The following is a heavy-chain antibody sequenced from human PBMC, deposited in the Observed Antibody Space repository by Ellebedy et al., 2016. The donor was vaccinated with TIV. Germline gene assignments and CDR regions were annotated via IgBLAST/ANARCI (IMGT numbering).Heavy chain of an antibody. V-gene: IGHV4-59*01. CDR3: ARETSSGSYFDY. CDR1: GGSFSGYY. J-gene: IGHJ4*02. Sequence: MPSETLSLTCAVHGGSFSGYYWSWIRQPPGKGLELIGYIYYSGSTNYNHSLKSRVTISVDTSKNQFSLKLSSVTAADTAVYYCARETSSGSYFDYWGQGTLVTVSS. CDR2: IYYSGST. D-gene: IGHD1-26*01.